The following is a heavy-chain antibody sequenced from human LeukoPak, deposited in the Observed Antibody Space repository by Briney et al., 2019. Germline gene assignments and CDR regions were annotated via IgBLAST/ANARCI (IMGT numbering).Heavy chain of an antibody. CDR2: ISYDGSNK. J-gene: IGHJ4*02. CDR3: ARDLGRYCSGGSCSPDY. CDR1: GFTFSSYA. V-gene: IGHV3-30*04. Sequence: GGSLRLSCAVSGFTFSSYAMHWVRQAPGKGLEWVAVISYDGSNKYYADSVKGRFTISRDNSKNTLYLQMNSLRAEDTAVYYCARDLGRYCSGGSCSPDYWGQGTLVTVSS. D-gene: IGHD2-15*01.